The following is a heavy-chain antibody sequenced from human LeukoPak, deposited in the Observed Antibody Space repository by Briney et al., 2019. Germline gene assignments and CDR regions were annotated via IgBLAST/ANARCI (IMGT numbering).Heavy chain of an antibody. Sequence: TGGSLRLSCAASGFIFSSYGMHWVRQAPGKGLEWVTFIRFDGRNKYYADSVKGRFTISRDNSKNTLYLQMNSLISEHTAVYYCARAVRIVGGNPLLGPFEYYFDYWGQGTLVTASS. CDR1: GFIFSSYG. CDR3: ARAVRIVGGNPLLGPFEYYFDY. J-gene: IGHJ4*02. D-gene: IGHD1-26*01. V-gene: IGHV3-30*02. CDR2: IRFDGRNK.